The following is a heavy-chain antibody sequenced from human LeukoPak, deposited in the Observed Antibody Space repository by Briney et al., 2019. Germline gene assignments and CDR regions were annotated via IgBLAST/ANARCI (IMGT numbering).Heavy chain of an antibody. CDR3: ARVSIRFLEWLSHYYYYGMDV. V-gene: IGHV4-39*01. CDR1: GGSISSSSYY. D-gene: IGHD3-3*01. CDR2: IYYSGST. J-gene: IGHJ6*02. Sequence: SETLSLTCTVSGGSISSSSYYWGWIRQPPGKGLEWIGSIYYSGSTYYNPSLKSRVTISVDTSKNQFSLKLSSVTAADTAVYYCARVSIRFLEWLSHYYYYGMDVWGQGTTVTVSS.